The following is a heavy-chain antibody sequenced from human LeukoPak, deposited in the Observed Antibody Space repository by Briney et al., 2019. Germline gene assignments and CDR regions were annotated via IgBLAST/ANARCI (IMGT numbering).Heavy chain of an antibody. V-gene: IGHV4-31*03. CDR2: IYYSGST. D-gene: IGHD3-10*01. CDR3: ARDRGHGSGSPYYFDY. J-gene: IGHJ4*02. CDR1: GGSISSGGYY. Sequence: SETLSLTCTVSGGSISSGGYYWSWIRQHPGKGLEWIGYIYYSGSTYYNPSLKSRVTISVDTSKNQFSLKLSSVTAADTAVYYCARDRGHGSGSPYYFDYRGQGTLVTVSS.